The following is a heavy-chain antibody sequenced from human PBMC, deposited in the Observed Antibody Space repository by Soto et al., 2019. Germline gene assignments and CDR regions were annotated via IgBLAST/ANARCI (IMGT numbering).Heavy chain of an antibody. D-gene: IGHD4-17*01. V-gene: IGHV4-34*01. CDR2: IHHSGTT. Sequence: PSETLSLTCAVYGGSFSGYYWSWIRQPPGKGLEWIGEIHHSGTTNYNPSLKSRVTISVDTSENQFSLKLTSMTAADTAVYYCATLPHYGDPNAGFWGQGILVTVSS. CDR3: ATLPHYGDPNAGF. J-gene: IGHJ4*02. CDR1: GGSFSGYY.